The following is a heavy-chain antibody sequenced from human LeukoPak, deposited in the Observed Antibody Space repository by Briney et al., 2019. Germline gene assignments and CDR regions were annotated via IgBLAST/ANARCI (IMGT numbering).Heavy chain of an antibody. CDR1: GFTFSNYW. J-gene: IGHJ4*02. V-gene: IGHV3-7*01. D-gene: IGHD1-26*01. CDR2: IKQDGSVK. Sequence: PGGSLRLSCAASGFTFSNYWMSWVRQAPGRGLEWVANIKQDGSVKYYVDSVKGRFTISRDNAKNSLYLQMNSLRAEDTALYYCARDTVGVTDYWGQGTLVTVSS. CDR3: ARDTVGVTDY.